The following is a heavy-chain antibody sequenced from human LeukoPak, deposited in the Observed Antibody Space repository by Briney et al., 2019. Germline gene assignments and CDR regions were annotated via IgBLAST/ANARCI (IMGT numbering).Heavy chain of an antibody. CDR2: ISGSGGST. Sequence: GGSLRLSCAASGFTFSSYAMSWVRQAPGKGLEWVSAISGSGGSTYYADSVKGRFTISRDNSKNTLYLQINSLRAEDTAVYYCAKDRWELLGGTFDYWGQGTLVTVSS. CDR3: AKDRWELLGGTFDY. D-gene: IGHD1-26*01. J-gene: IGHJ4*02. V-gene: IGHV3-23*01. CDR1: GFTFSSYA.